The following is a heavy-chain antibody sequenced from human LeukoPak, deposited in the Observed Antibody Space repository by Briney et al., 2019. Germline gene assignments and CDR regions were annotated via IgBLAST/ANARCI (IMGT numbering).Heavy chain of an antibody. CDR2: IYSGGST. CDR1: GFTVSSNY. J-gene: IGHJ4*02. D-gene: IGHD6-13*01. V-gene: IGHV3-66*01. Sequence: GGSLRLSCAASGFTVSSNYMSWVHQAPGKGLEWVSVIYSGGSTYYADSVKGRFTISRDNSKNTLYLQMNSLRAEDTAVYYCARGGQQLAMGIDYWGQGTLVTVSS. CDR3: ARGGQQLAMGIDY.